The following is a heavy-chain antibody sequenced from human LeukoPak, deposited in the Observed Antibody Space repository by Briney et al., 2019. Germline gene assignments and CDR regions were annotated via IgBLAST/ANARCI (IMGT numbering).Heavy chain of an antibody. Sequence: PGGSLRLSYAASGFTFSSYSMNWVRQAPGKGLEWVSYISSSSSTIYYADSVKGRFTISRDNAKNSLYLQMNSLRAEDTAVYYCARGQSDYGDYVSAFDIWGQGTMVTVSS. V-gene: IGHV3-48*01. D-gene: IGHD4-17*01. J-gene: IGHJ3*02. CDR1: GFTFSSYS. CDR3: ARGQSDYGDYVSAFDI. CDR2: ISSSSSTI.